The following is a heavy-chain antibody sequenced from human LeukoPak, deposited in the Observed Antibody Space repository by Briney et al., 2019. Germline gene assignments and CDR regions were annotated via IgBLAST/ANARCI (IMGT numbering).Heavy chain of an antibody. V-gene: IGHV4-59*08. CDR1: GGSIISYY. J-gene: IGHJ4*02. D-gene: IGHD3-22*01. Sequence: PSETLSLTCTVSGGSIISYYWSWIRQPPGKGLEWIAYIHSSGSTNYNPSLKSQVTISGDTSKNQFSLRLSSVTAADTAVYYCARASYSYDINGWVPFDYWGQGTLVTVSS. CDR2: IHSSGST. CDR3: ARASYSYDINGWVPFDY.